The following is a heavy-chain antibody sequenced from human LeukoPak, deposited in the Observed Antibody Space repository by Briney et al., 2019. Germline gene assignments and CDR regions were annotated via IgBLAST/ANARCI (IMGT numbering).Heavy chain of an antibody. CDR1: GYTFTGYY. J-gene: IGHJ6*02. CDR2: INPNSGGT. V-gene: IGHV1-2*04. D-gene: IGHD6-13*01. Sequence: ASVKVSCKASGYTFTGYYMHWVRQAPGQGLEWMGWINPNSGGTNYAQKFQGWVTMTRDTSISTAYMELSRLRSDDTAVYYCARDSSSLTPEYYYYYGMGVWGQGTTVTVSS. CDR3: ARDSSSLTPEYYYYYGMGV.